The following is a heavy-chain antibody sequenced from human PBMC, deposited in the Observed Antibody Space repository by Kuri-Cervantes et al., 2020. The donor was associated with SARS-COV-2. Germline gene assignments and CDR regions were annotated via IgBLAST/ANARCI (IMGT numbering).Heavy chain of an antibody. J-gene: IGHJ6*03. CDR2: IRPSGGSK. CDR3: ARGQGATRGIFYYYMDV. CDR1: GFPFNDYY. Sequence: GGSLRLSCAASGFPFNDYYFTWIRQAPGKGLEWVSSIRPSGGSKFYAGSVKGRFTISRDNSKNTLYLQMNSLRAEDTAVYYCARGQGATRGIFYYYMDVWGKGTTVTVSS. D-gene: IGHD6-13*01. V-gene: IGHV3-11*01.